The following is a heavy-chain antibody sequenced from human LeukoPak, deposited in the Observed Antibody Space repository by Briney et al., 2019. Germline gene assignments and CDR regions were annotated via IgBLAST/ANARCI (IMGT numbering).Heavy chain of an antibody. CDR3: ARDQGYCSSTSCYGWFDP. Sequence: PSGTLSLTCAVSGGSISSSNWWSWVRQPPGKGLEWMGEIYHSGSTNYNPYLTSRVTISEDKSKNQFSLKLSSVNAADTAVYYCARDQGYCSSTSCYGWFDPWGQGNLVTVSS. J-gene: IGHJ5*02. CDR1: GGSISSSNW. D-gene: IGHD2-2*01. CDR2: IYHSGST. V-gene: IGHV4-4*02.